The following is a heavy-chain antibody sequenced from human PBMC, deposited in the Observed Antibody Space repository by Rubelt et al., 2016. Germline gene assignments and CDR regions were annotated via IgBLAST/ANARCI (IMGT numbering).Heavy chain of an antibody. CDR3: ARDPLPVRGVIMTPTH. CDR1: GYTFTSYG. CDR2: ISAYNGNT. V-gene: IGHV1-18*01. D-gene: IGHD3-10*01. Sequence: QVQLVQSGAEVKKPGASVKVSCKASGYTFTSYGISWVRQAPGQGLEGMGWISAYNGNTNYAQKLQGRVTMTTDTATGPAYMELRGLRSDDTAVYYCARDPLPVRGVIMTPTHWGQGTLVTVSS. J-gene: IGHJ4*02.